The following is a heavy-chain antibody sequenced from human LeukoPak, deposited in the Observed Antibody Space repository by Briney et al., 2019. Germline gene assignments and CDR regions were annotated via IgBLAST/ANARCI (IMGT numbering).Heavy chain of an antibody. CDR3: ARGVVAATFYYYMDV. CDR1: GYTFTGYY. CDR2: INPQSGGT. V-gene: IGHV1-2*02. D-gene: IGHD2-15*01. Sequence: GASVKVSCKPSGYTFTGYYIQWVRQAPGQGLEWMGWINPQSGGTNYAQKFQGRVTMTRDTSISTAYMELSRLRSDDTAVYYCARGVVAATFYYYMDVWGKETTVTVSS. J-gene: IGHJ6*03.